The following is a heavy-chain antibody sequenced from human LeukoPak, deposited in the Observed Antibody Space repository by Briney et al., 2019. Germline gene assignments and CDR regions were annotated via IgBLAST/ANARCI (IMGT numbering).Heavy chain of an antibody. CDR1: GFTFSNSW. D-gene: IGHD3-10*01. Sequence: GGSLRLSCTASGFTFSNSWMHWVRQAPGEGLVWVSRMNSGGSTIDYADSVKGRFTISRDNTKNTLYLQMNSLRVEDMAVYYCARAGNYYYPYWDLGTLVTVSP. V-gene: IGHV3-74*01. J-gene: IGHJ4*02. CDR2: MNSGGSTI. CDR3: ARAGNYYYPY.